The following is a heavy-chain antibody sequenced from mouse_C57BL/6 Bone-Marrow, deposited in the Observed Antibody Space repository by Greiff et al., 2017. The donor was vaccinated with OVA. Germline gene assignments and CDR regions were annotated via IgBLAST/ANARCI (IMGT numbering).Heavy chain of an antibody. CDR3: ARVPSYSNYVYFDY. CDR2: INPYNGGT. J-gene: IGHJ2*01. CDR1: GYTFTDYY. D-gene: IGHD2-5*01. Sequence: VQLQQSGPVLVKPGASVKMSCKASGYTFTDYYMNWVKQSHGKSLEWIGVINPYNGGTSYNQKFKGKATLTVDKSSSTAYMELNSLTSEDSAVYYCARVPSYSNYVYFDYWGQGTTLTVSS. V-gene: IGHV1-19*01.